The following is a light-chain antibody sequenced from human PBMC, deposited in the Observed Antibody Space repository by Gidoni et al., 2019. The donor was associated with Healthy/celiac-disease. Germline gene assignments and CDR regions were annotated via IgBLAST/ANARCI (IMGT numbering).Light chain of an antibody. CDR1: QSISNY. CDR3: QQSYSTRWT. J-gene: IGKJ1*01. Sequence: DLHMPQSPSSLSASVGDRVTITCRASQSISNYLNWYQQKPGKAPKLLIYDASSLQSGVPSRFSGSGSGTDFTLTISSLQPEDFATYYCQQSYSTRWTFGHGTKVEIK. CDR2: DAS. V-gene: IGKV1-39*01.